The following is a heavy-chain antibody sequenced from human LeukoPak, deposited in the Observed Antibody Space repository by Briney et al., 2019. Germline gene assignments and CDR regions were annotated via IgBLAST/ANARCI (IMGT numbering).Heavy chain of an antibody. CDR3: AAVGYCSGGSCYSAFDI. J-gene: IGHJ3*02. CDR2: INTNTGNP. Sequence: GASVKVSCKASGYTFTSYAMNWVRQAPGQGLEWMGWINTNTGNPTYAQGFTGRFVFSLDTSVSTAHLPISSLKAEDTAVYYCAAVGYCSGGSCYSAFDIWGQGTMVTVSS. CDR1: GYTFTSYA. V-gene: IGHV7-4-1*02. D-gene: IGHD2-15*01.